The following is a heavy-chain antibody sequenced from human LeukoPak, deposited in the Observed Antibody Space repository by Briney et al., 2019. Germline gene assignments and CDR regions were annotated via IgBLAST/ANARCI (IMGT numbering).Heavy chain of an antibody. CDR3: ARWEGGSYSN. CDR2: IYYSGST. V-gene: IGHV4-59*08. CDR1: GGSISSYY. D-gene: IGHD1-26*01. J-gene: IGHJ4*02. Sequence: SETLSLTYTVSGGSISSYYWSWIRQPPGKGLEWIGYIYYSGSTNYNPSLKSRVTISVDTSKNQFSLKLSSVTAADTAVYYCARWEGGSYSNWGQGTLVTVSS.